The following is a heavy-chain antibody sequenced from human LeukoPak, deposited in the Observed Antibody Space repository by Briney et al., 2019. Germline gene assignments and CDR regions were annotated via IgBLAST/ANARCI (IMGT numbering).Heavy chain of an antibody. Sequence: ASETLSLTCTVSGGSISTDYWTWIRQPAGKGLEWIGLIYNSGSTNYNPPLKSRVTMSLDTSKNQFSLKLTSVTAADTAVYYCASDFGYWGQGTLVTDSS. CDR1: GGSISTDY. V-gene: IGHV4-4*07. CDR3: ASDFGY. CDR2: IYNSGST. J-gene: IGHJ4*02. D-gene: IGHD3-10*01.